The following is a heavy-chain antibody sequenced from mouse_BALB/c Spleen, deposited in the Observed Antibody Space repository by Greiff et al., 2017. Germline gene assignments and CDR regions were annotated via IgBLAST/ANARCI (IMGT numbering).Heavy chain of an antibody. CDR1: GYSITSGYY. CDR2: ISYDGSN. Sequence: VQLKESGPGLVKPSQSLSLTCSVTGYSITSGYYWNWIRQFPGNKLEWMGYISYDGSNNYNPSLKNRISITRDTSKNQFFLKLNSVTTEDTATYYCARAHYYGYDAYWGQGTLVTVSA. CDR3: ARAHYYGYDAY. D-gene: IGHD1-2*01. J-gene: IGHJ3*01. V-gene: IGHV3-6*02.